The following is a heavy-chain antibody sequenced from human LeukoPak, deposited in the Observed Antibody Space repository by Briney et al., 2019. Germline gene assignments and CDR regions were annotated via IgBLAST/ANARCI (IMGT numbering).Heavy chain of an antibody. CDR3: ASPMGVRGTKGGPYFDY. V-gene: IGHV1-69*06. CDR2: IIPIFGTA. D-gene: IGHD3-10*01. Sequence: GASVKVSCKASGGTFSSYAISWVRQAPGQGLEWMGGIIPIFGTANYAQKFQGRVTITADKSTSTAYMELSSLRSEDTAVYYCASPMGVRGTKGGPYFDYWGQGTLVTVSS. CDR1: GGTFSSYA. J-gene: IGHJ4*02.